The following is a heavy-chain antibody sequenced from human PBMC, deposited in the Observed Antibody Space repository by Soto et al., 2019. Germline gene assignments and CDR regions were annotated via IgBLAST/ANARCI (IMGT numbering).Heavy chain of an antibody. CDR3: ARLPAVAGTPIDS. J-gene: IGHJ4*02. CDR2: ISGSGGST. V-gene: IGHV3-23*01. D-gene: IGHD6-19*01. CDR1: GFTFSSYA. Sequence: SGGSLRLSCAASGFTFSSYAMSWVRQAPGKGLEWVSAISGSGGSTYYADSVKGRFTISRDNSKNTLYLQWNSLKASDTATYFCARLPAVAGTPIDSWGQGTVVTVSS.